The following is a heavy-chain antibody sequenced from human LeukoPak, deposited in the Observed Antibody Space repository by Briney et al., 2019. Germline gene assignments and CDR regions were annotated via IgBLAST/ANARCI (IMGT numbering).Heavy chain of an antibody. CDR2: IYYSGST. V-gene: IGHV4-59*01. D-gene: IGHD6-13*01. Sequence: SETLSLTCTVSGDSISSYYWSWIRQPPGKGLEWIGYIYYSGSTNYNPSLKSRVTISVDTSKNQFSLKLTSVAAADTAVYYCARSSDSWYLEPLDYWGQGTLVTVSS. J-gene: IGHJ4*02. CDR3: ARSSDSWYLEPLDY. CDR1: GDSISSYY.